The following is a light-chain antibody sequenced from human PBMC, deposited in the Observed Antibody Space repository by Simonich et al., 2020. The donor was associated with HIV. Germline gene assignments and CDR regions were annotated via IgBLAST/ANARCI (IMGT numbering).Light chain of an antibody. CDR3: SSYTSSSTWV. Sequence: QSALTHPASVSGSPGQSITISCTGTSSDVGGYNFVSWYQQHPGKAPKLMIYDVNKRPSGVSNRFSGSKSGNTASLTISGLQAEDEADYYCSSYTSSSTWVFGGGTKLTVL. CDR2: DVN. V-gene: IGLV2-14*01. J-gene: IGLJ3*02. CDR1: SSDVGGYNF.